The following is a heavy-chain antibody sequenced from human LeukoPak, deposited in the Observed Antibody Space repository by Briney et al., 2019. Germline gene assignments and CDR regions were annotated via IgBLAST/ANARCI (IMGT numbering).Heavy chain of an antibody. V-gene: IGHV1-69*02. CDR1: GGTFSSYT. D-gene: IGHD5-24*01. CDR3: ARRGLQTYYGMDV. CDR2: IIPILGIA. Sequence: SVKVSCKASGGTFSSYTTSWVRQAPGQGLEWMGRIIPILGIANYAQKFQGRVTITADKSTSTAYMELSSLRSEDTAVYYCARRGLQTYYGMDVWGQGTTVTVSS. J-gene: IGHJ6*02.